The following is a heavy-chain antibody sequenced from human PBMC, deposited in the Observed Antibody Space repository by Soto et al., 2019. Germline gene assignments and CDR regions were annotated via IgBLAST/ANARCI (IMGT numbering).Heavy chain of an antibody. V-gene: IGHV5-51*01. CDR3: ARGSLKGGTPSAKFDP. CDR2: IYPSDSAT. D-gene: IGHD5-18*01. CDR1: GYTFTHYW. Sequence: GESLKISCKGSGYTFTHYWIGWVRQVPGKGLEWLGAIYPSDSATRYNPSFQGQVAMSADPSINTAYLQWSSLKASDTAIYFCARGSLKGGTPSAKFDPWGQGTQVTVSS. J-gene: IGHJ5*02.